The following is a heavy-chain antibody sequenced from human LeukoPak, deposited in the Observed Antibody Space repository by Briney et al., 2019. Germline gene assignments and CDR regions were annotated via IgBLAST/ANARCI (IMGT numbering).Heavy chain of an antibody. J-gene: IGHJ4*02. CDR3: ARALNVDDFDY. CDR2: ISYDGSNK. CDR1: GFTFSSYA. Sequence: GGSLRLSCAASGFTFSSYAMSWVRQAPGKGLEWVAVISYDGSNKYYADSVKGRFTISRDNSKNTLYLQMNSLRAEDTAVYYCARALNVDDFDYWGQGTLVTVSS. V-gene: IGHV3-30*04. D-gene: IGHD5/OR15-5a*01.